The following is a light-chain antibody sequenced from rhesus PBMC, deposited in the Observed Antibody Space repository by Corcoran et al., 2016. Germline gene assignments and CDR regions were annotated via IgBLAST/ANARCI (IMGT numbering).Light chain of an antibody. CDR1: QGITND. Sequence: DIQMTQSPSSLSASVGDRVTITCRASQGITNDLAWYQQKPGETPKLLIYVASSLQSGIPSRFSGGGAGTDFTPTISSLQSEDFATYYCQHYYSTPWTFGQGTKVEIK. J-gene: IGKJ1*01. V-gene: IGKV1-33*02. CDR3: QHYYSTPWT. CDR2: VAS.